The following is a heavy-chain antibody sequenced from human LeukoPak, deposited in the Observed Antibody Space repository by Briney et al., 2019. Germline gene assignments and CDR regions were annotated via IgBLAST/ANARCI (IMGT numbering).Heavy chain of an antibody. CDR3: AKDNRADTAMTY. Sequence: PGGSLRLSCAASGFTFSSYGMHWVRQAPGKGLEWVAVISYDGSNKYYADSVKGRFTISRDNSKNTLYLQMNSLRAEDTAVYYCAKDNRADTAMTYWGQGTLVTVSS. V-gene: IGHV3-30*18. D-gene: IGHD5-18*01. J-gene: IGHJ4*02. CDR2: ISYDGSNK. CDR1: GFTFSSYG.